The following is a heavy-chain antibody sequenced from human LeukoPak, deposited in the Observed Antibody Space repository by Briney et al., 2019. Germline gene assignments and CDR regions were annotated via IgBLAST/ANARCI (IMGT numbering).Heavy chain of an antibody. CDR2: IYSGGST. D-gene: IGHD3-10*01. V-gene: IGHV3-66*01. CDR1: GFTVSSNY. J-gene: IGHJ4*02. CDR3: ARVGITMVRGFDY. Sequence: GGSLRLSCAASGFTVSSNYMSWVRQAPGKGLEWVSVIYSGGSTYYADSVKGRFTISRDNSKNTLYLQMNSLRAEDTAVYYCARVGITMVRGFDYWGQGTLVTVSS.